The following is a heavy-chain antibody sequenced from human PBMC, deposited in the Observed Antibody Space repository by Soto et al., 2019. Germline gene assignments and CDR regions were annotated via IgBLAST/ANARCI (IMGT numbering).Heavy chain of an antibody. CDR1: DSSFGTFV. CDR2: IDDRAYTE. D-gene: IGHD6-19*01. CDR3: AKNGQWLATRPEA. Sequence: PGGPLRFSFAASDSSFGTFVLTWFPKSPGPGSEWVPPIDDRAYTESYAETVEGRFTVSRDNSKNKLQLQMHDLRAEDTATYYCAKNGQWLATRPEAWGQGTLVTVSS. J-gene: IGHJ4*02. V-gene: IGHV3-23*01.